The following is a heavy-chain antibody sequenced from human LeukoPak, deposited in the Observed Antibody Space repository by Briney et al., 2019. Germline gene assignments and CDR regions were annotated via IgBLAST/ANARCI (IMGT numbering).Heavy chain of an antibody. Sequence: SGGSLRLSCAASGFTFSSYGMHWVRQAPGKGLEWVSVISYDGNNKYYADSVKGRFTISRDNSKSTLYLKMNSLRAEDTAVYYCAKIHLVGANDAYSWIDPWGQGTLVTVSS. CDR1: GFTFSSYG. J-gene: IGHJ5*02. CDR2: ISYDGNNK. V-gene: IGHV3-30*18. CDR3: AKIHLVGANDAYSWIDP. D-gene: IGHD1-26*01.